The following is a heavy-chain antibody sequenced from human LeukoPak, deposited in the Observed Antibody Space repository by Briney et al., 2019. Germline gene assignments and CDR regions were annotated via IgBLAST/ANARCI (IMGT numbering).Heavy chain of an antibody. CDR2: ISGSGHRT. CDR1: GFTFSSYG. V-gene: IGHV3-23*01. J-gene: IGHJ4*02. Sequence: PGGSLRLSCAASGFTFSSYGVSWVRQAPGKGLEWVSGISGSGHRTYYADSVNGRFTISRDNSKNTMFLQINNLRVDDTAIYYCAKDSVAVLGLVNYFDFWGQGTLVTVSS. D-gene: IGHD6-19*01. CDR3: AKDSVAVLGLVNYFDF.